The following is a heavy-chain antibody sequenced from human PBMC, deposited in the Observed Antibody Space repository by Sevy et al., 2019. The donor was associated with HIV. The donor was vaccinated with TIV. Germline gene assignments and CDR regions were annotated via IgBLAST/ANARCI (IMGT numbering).Heavy chain of an antibody. D-gene: IGHD3-9*01. V-gene: IGHV3-49*04. J-gene: IGHJ6*02. CDR3: TRVEGPADWGMDV. CDR2: IRSKAYGGTT. Sequence: GGSLRLSCRASGFTFDDYTMSWVRQAPGKGLEWVAFIRSKAYGGTTEYAASVKGRFTISRDESKSIAYLQMNSLKTEDTAVYYCTRVEGPADWGMDVWGQGTTVTVSS. CDR1: GFTFDDYT.